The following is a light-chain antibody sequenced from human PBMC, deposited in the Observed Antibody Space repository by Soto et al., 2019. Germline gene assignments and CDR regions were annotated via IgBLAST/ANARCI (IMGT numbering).Light chain of an antibody. V-gene: IGKV3-11*01. J-gene: IGKJ3*01. Sequence: EIVLTQSPATLSLSPGERATLSCRASQSVSSYLAWYQQKPGQAPRLLIYDASNRATGIPARFSCSGTGTDFTLTISSLEPEDFAFYFYQRRSNGPPRFTFGPGTKVDIK. CDR3: QRRSNGPPRFT. CDR2: DAS. CDR1: QSVSSY.